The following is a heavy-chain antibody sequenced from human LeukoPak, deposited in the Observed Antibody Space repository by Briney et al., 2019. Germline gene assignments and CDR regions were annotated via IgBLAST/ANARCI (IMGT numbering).Heavy chain of an antibody. V-gene: IGHV3-30*02. D-gene: IGHD2-8*02. CDR2: IQYDGSNK. J-gene: IGHJ4*02. Sequence: GGSLRLSCAASGFTFSSYGMHWVCQAPGKGLEWVAFIQYDGSNKYSADSVKGRFTISRDNSKNTLYLQMNSLRAEDTAVYYCATYLGGVAYYFDYWGQGTLVTVSS. CDR1: GFTFSSYG. CDR3: ATYLGGVAYYFDY.